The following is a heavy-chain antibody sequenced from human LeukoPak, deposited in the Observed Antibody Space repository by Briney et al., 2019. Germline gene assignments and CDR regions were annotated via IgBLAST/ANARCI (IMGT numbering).Heavy chain of an antibody. CDR3: ASYGDYEHGFDY. CDR2: IYHSGSI. V-gene: IGHV4-30-2*01. CDR1: GGSISSGGYS. J-gene: IGHJ4*02. Sequence: PSQTLSLTCAVSGGSISSGGYSWSWIRQPPGKGLEWIGYIYHSGSIYYNPSLKSRVTISVDRSKNQFSLKLSSVTAADTAVYYCASYGDYEHGFDYWGQGTLVTVSS. D-gene: IGHD4-17*01.